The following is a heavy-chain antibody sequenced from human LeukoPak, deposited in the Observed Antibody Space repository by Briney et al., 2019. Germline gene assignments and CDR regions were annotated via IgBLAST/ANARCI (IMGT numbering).Heavy chain of an antibody. D-gene: IGHD6-6*01. V-gene: IGHV3-7*01. Sequence: GGSLRLSCAASRFTFSTYWMTWVRQAPGKGLEWVANINQPGSEKRYVDSVKGRFTISRDNAKNSLYLQMNGLRAEDTAVYYCARGIAGRPGLDYWGQGTLVTVSS. CDR1: RFTFSTYW. CDR3: ARGIAGRPGLDY. CDR2: INQPGSEK. J-gene: IGHJ4*02.